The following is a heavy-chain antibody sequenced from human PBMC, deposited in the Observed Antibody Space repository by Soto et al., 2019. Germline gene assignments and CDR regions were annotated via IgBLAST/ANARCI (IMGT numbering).Heavy chain of an antibody. Sequence: SETLSLTCVVSGGSITSYHWSWIRQFPGKGLEWIGSIYYVGSTYYNPSLKSRLTISVDTSKNQFSLKLSSVTAADTAVYYCARHSDYYDSSGYYDYWGQGTLVTVSS. CDR1: GGSITSYH. CDR3: ARHSDYYDSSGYYDY. V-gene: IGHV4-59*05. D-gene: IGHD3-22*01. J-gene: IGHJ4*02. CDR2: IYYVGST.